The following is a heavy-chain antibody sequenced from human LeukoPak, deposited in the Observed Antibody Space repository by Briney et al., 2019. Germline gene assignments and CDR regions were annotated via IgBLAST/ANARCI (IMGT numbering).Heavy chain of an antibody. Sequence: AGGSLRLSCAASGFTFSYYTMNWVRQAPGKGLEWVSSISSSSSFIYYADSVKGRCTISRDNAKNSLYLQMNSLGAEDTAVYYCARNSSSWYYFDYWGQGTLVTVSS. CDR2: ISSSSSFI. CDR1: GFTFSYYT. V-gene: IGHV3-21*01. D-gene: IGHD6-13*01. J-gene: IGHJ4*02. CDR3: ARNSSSWYYFDY.